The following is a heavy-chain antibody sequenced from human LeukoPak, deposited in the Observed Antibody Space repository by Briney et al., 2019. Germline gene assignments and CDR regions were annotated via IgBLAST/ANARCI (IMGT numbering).Heavy chain of an antibody. J-gene: IGHJ3*02. D-gene: IGHD6-13*01. CDR3: ARGVSSSWHDAFDI. Sequence: ASVKVSCKASGYTFTGYYMHWVRQAPGQGLEWMGWINGNSGGTKYAQKFQGRVTMTRDTSISTAYMELSRLRSDDTAVYYCARGVSSSWHDAFDIWGQGTMVTVSP. V-gene: IGHV1-2*02. CDR2: INGNSGGT. CDR1: GYTFTGYY.